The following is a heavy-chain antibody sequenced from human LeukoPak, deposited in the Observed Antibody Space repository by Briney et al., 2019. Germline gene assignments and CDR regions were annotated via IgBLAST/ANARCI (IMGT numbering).Heavy chain of an antibody. V-gene: IGHV4-30-4*01. D-gene: IGHD3-10*01. Sequence: PSETLSLTCTVSGGSISSGDYYWSWIRQPPGKGLEWIGYIYYSGSTYYNPSLKSRVTISVDTSKNQFSLKLSSVTAADTAVYYCARVLSMVRGVTYYFDYWGQGTLVTVSS. CDR2: IYYSGST. J-gene: IGHJ4*02. CDR1: GGSISSGDYY. CDR3: ARVLSMVRGVTYYFDY.